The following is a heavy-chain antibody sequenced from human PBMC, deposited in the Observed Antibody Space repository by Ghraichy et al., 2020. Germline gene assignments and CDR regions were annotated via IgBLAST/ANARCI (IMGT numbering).Heavy chain of an antibody. Sequence: GGSLRLSCAASGFTFRNYDMHWVRQAPGKGLEYVSAISSTGGSTYYANSVKGRFTISRDNSKNTLYLQMGSLRAEDMAVYYCAREGPPYYYMDVWGKGTTVTVSS. CDR2: ISSTGGST. D-gene: IGHD1-14*01. CDR3: AREGPPYYYMDV. J-gene: IGHJ6*03. V-gene: IGHV3-64*01. CDR1: GFTFRNYD.